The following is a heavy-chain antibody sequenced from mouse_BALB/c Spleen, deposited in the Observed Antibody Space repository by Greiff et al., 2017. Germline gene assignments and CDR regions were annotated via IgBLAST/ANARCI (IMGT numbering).Heavy chain of an antibody. J-gene: IGHJ3*01. D-gene: IGHD2-14*01. CDR2: IRNKANGYTT. V-gene: IGHV7-3*02. Sequence: EVQLQESGGGLVQPGGSLRLSCATSGFTFTDYYMSWVRQPPGKALEWLGFIRNKANGYTTEYSASVKGRFTISRDNSQSILYLQMNTLRAEDSATYYCARGYYRYDPWFAYWGQGTLVTVSA. CDR1: GFTFTDYY. CDR3: ARGYYRYDPWFAY.